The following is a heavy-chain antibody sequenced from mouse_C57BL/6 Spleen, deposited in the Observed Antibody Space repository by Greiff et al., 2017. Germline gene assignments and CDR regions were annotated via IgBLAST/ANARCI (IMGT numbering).Heavy chain of an antibody. J-gene: IGHJ2*01. CDR3: ARYYSNYVRPFDY. CDR1: GYTFTSYG. V-gene: IGHV1-81*01. D-gene: IGHD2-5*01. CDR2: IYPRVGNT. Sequence: QVQLQQSGAELARPGASVKLSCKASGYTFTSYGISWVKQRTGQGLEWIGEIYPRVGNTYYNEKFKGKATLTAAKSSSTAYMELRSLTSEDSAVYFCARYYSNYVRPFDYWGQGTTLTVSS.